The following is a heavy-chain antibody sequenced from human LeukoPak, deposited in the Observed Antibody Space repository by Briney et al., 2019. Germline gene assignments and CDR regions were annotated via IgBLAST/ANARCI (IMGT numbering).Heavy chain of an antibody. D-gene: IGHD3-10*01. CDR3: TRVVRTVMMDY. Sequence: GGSLRLSCAASGFTFSDHYIDWVRQAPGKGLEWVGRIRNKASSYTTEYAASVKGRFTISRDESKNSVYAQMNSLQTEDTAVYYCTRVVRTVMMDYWGQGTLVTVSS. CDR2: IRNKASSYTT. CDR1: GFTFSDHY. V-gene: IGHV3-72*01. J-gene: IGHJ4*02.